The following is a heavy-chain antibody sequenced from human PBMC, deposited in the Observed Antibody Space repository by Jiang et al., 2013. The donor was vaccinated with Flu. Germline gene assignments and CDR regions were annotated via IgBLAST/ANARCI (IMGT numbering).Heavy chain of an antibody. J-gene: IGHJ5*02. CDR1: GGSVSFGSYH. Sequence: GSGLVKPSETLSLTCTVSGGSVSFGSYHWSWIRQPPGKGLEWIGYIFYTGSTNYNPSLKSRVTISLDTSKNQFSLKLSSVTAADTAFYYCARGVRRGIAAAGSWGRGIPGLRLL. CDR2: IFYTGST. V-gene: IGHV4-61*01. D-gene: IGHD6-13*01. CDR3: ARGVRRGIAAAGS.